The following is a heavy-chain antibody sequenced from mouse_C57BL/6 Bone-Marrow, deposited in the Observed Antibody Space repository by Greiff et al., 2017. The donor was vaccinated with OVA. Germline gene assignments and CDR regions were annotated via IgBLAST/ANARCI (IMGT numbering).Heavy chain of an antibody. CDR3: GREAVLRYCYAMDY. D-gene: IGHD1-1*01. J-gene: IGHJ4*01. CDR1: GFTFSSYA. V-gene: IGHV5-4*01. Sequence: EVQRVESGGGLVKPGGSLKLSCAASGFTFSSYAMSWVRQTPEKRLEWVATISDGGSYTNYPDNVKGRFTITRDNAKNNQYLQLSHLKSEDTAMYYCGREAVLRYCYAMDYWGQGTSVTVSS. CDR2: ISDGGSYT.